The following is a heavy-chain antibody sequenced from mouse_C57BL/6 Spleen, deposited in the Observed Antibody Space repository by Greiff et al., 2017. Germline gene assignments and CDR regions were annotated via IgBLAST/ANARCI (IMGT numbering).Heavy chain of an antibody. J-gene: IGHJ3*01. D-gene: IGHD3-2*02. Sequence: EVQLQESEGGLVQPGSSMKLSCTASGFTFSDYYMAWVRQVPEKGLEWVANINYDGSSTYYLDSLKSRFIISRDNAKNILYLQMSSLKSEDTATYYCARGEDSSAWFAYWGQGTLVTVSA. CDR2: INYDGSST. CDR1: GFTFSDYY. CDR3: ARGEDSSAWFAY. V-gene: IGHV5-16*01.